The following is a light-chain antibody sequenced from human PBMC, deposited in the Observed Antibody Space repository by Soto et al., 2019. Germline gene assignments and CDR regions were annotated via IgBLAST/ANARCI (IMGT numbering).Light chain of an antibody. CDR2: EVS. Sequence: QSALTQPPSASGSPGQSVTISCTGTSSDVGGYNYVSWYQQHPGKAPKLMIYEVSKRPSGVPDRFSGSKSGNTASLTVSGLQVEDGADYYCTSYAGSNNFVVFGGGTKLTVL. V-gene: IGLV2-8*01. CDR1: SSDVGGYNY. CDR3: TSYAGSNNFVV. J-gene: IGLJ2*01.